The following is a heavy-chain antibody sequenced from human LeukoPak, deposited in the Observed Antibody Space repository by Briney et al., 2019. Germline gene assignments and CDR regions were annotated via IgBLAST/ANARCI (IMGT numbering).Heavy chain of an antibody. D-gene: IGHD3-10*01. J-gene: IGHJ6*02. V-gene: IGHV4-61*02. CDR2: IYTSGST. Sequence: PSQTLSLTRTVSGGSISSGSYYWSWIRQPAGTGLEWIGRIYTSGSTNYNPSLKSRVTISVDTSKNQFSLKLSSVTAADTAVYYCARDLGYYGSGNYYYYYGMDVWGQGTTVTVSS. CDR3: ARDLGYYGSGNYYYYYGMDV. CDR1: GGSISSGSYY.